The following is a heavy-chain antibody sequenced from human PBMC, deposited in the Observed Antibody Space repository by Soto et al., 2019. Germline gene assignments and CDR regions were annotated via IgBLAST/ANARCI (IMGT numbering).Heavy chain of an antibody. D-gene: IGHD3-3*01. CDR1: GFTFSSYS. Sequence: PGGSLRLSCAASGFTFSSYSMNWVRQAPGKGLEWVSSISSSSSYIYYADSVKGRFTISRDNAKNSLYLQMNSLRAEDTAVYYCARDLRDDFWGGYYYYYYYGMDVWGQGTTVTVSS. CDR3: ARDLRDDFWGGYYYYYYYGMDV. CDR2: ISSSSSYI. V-gene: IGHV3-21*01. J-gene: IGHJ6*02.